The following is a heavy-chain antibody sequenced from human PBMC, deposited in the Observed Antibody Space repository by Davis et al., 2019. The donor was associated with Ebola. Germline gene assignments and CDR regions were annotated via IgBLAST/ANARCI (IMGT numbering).Heavy chain of an antibody. CDR1: GYSITSGYY. CDR2: IYHSGNS. Sequence: GSLRLSCTVSGYSITSGYYWGWIRQPPGKGLEWIGSIYHSGNSYYNPSLKSRVTISVDTSKNQFSLKLHSVTAADTAVYYCSRALEVGSGEWRWGQGTLVTVSS. V-gene: IGHV4-38-2*02. CDR3: SRALEVGSGEWR. J-gene: IGHJ4*02. D-gene: IGHD1-1*01.